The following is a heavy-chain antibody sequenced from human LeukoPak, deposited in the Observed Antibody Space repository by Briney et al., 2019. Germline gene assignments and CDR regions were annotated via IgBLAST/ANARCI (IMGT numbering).Heavy chain of an antibody. D-gene: IGHD5-18*01. Sequence: SGGSLRLSCAASGFTFSSYAMSWVRQAPGKGLEWVSAISGSGGSTYYADSVKGQFTISRDNSKNTLYLQMNSLRAEDTAVYYCAKDFTDEMIGYSYGYFVDWGQGTLVTVSS. CDR1: GFTFSSYA. CDR3: AKDFTDEMIGYSYGYFVD. J-gene: IGHJ4*02. CDR2: ISGSGGST. V-gene: IGHV3-23*01.